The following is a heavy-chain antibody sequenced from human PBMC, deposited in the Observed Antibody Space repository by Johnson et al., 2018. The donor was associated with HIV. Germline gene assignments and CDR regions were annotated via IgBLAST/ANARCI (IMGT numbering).Heavy chain of an antibody. CDR1: RFTFSSYW. D-gene: IGHD1-1*01. J-gene: IGHJ3*02. Sequence: QVQLVESGGGLVQPGGSLRLSCAASRFTFSSYWMHWVRQAPGKGLVWVAVIWYDGSNKYYADSVKGRFTISRDNSKNTLYLQMNSLRAGDTAVYYCARESPGYAFDIWGQGTMVTVSS. CDR2: IWYDGSNK. V-gene: IGHV3-33*08. CDR3: ARESPGYAFDI.